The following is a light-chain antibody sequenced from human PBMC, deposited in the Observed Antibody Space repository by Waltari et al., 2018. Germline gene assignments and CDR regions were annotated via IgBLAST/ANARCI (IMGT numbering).Light chain of an antibody. Sequence: QSALTQPASVSGSPGQSITISCTGTRSDLGTYNLVSWYQQHPGKAPKLMIYEVSKRPSGVSNRFSGSKSGNTASLTISGLQAEDEADYYCCSYAGSSTFKVFGGGTKLTVL. CDR3: CSYAGSSTFKV. CDR2: EVS. CDR1: RSDLGTYNL. J-gene: IGLJ2*01. V-gene: IGLV2-23*02.